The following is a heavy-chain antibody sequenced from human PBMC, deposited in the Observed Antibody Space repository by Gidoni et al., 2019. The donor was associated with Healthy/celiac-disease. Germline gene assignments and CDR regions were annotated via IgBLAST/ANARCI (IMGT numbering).Heavy chain of an antibody. V-gene: IGHV1-69*04. Sequence: QVQLVQSGAEVQKPGSSVKVSCKASGGTFSSYAISWVRQAPGQGLEWMGRIIPILGIANYAQKFQGRVTITADKSTSTAYMELSSLRSDDTAVYYCARGGDGYHSYFDYWGQGTLVTVSS. J-gene: IGHJ4*02. CDR1: GGTFSSYA. CDR3: ARGGDGYHSYFDY. CDR2: IIPILGIA. D-gene: IGHD5-12*01.